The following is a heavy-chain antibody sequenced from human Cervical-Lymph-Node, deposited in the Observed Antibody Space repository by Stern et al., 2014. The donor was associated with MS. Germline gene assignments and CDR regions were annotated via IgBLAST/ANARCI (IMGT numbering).Heavy chain of an antibody. CDR1: GFSFSGNW. CDR3: ARDLCGGGNCYHPQTTYYYGMDV. V-gene: IGHV3-7*01. J-gene: IGHJ6*02. D-gene: IGHD2-15*01. Sequence: EVQLVESGGGLVQPGGSLRLSCAASGFSFSGNWMTWVRQAPGKGLEWVANITGDGSERYYVGSGKGRFTISRDNAKNSLFLQMNSLRAEDTAVYYCARDLCGGGNCYHPQTTYYYGMDVWGQGTTVTVSS. CDR2: ITGDGSER.